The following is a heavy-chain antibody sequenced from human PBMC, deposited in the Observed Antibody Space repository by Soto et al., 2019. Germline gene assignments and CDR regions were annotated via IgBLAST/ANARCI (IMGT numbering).Heavy chain of an antibody. CDR3: ARARITMVRGVLAGWFDP. V-gene: IGHV1-3*01. J-gene: IGHJ5*02. CDR1: GYTFTSYA. Sequence: GASVKVSCKASGYTFTSYAMHWVRRAPGQRLEWMGWINAGNGNTKYSQKFQGRVTITRDTSASTAYMELSSLRSEDTAVYYCARARITMVRGVLAGWFDPWGQGTLVTVSS. CDR2: INAGNGNT. D-gene: IGHD3-10*01.